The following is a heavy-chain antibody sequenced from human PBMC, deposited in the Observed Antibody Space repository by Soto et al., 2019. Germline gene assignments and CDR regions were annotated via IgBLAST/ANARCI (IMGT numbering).Heavy chain of an antibody. D-gene: IGHD1-20*01. CDR3: ARDHNWIDDY. V-gene: IGHV3-30-3*01. J-gene: IGHJ4*02. CDR2: ISYDGSNK. CDR1: GFAFSTYA. Sequence: GSLRLSCAASGFAFSTYAMHWVRQAPGKGLEWVAVISYDGSNKSYADSVKGRFTISRDNSKNTLYLQMNSLRAEDTAVYYCARDHNWIDDYWGQGTLVTVSS.